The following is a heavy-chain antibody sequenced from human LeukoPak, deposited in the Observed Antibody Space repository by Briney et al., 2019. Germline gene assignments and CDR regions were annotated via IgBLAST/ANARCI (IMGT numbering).Heavy chain of an antibody. CDR3: AKSVAPRGYYYYYMDV. CDR1: GFTFSSYA. V-gene: IGHV3-23*01. Sequence: PGGSLRLSCAASGFTFSSYAMSWLRQAPGKGLEWVSAISGSGGSTYYADSVKGRFTISRDNSKNTLYLQMNSLRAEDTAVYYCAKSVAPRGYYYYYMDVWGKGTTVTVSS. CDR2: ISGSGGST. D-gene: IGHD6-19*01. J-gene: IGHJ6*03.